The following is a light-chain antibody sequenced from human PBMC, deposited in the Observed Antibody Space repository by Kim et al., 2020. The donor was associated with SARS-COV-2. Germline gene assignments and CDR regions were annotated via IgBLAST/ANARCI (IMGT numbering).Light chain of an antibody. V-gene: IGLV2-14*03. CDR3: SSYTSSSTPYV. CDR1: RSDVGGYNY. CDR2: DVS. Sequence: QAHPRSCTGTRSDVGGYNYVSWYQPHPGKAPKLLIYDVSNRPSGVSNRFSGSKSGNTASLTISGLQAEDEADYYCSSYTSSSTPYVFGTGTKVTVL. J-gene: IGLJ1*01.